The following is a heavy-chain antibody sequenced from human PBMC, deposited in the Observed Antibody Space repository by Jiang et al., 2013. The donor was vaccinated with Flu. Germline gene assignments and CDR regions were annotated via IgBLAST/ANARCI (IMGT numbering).Heavy chain of an antibody. J-gene: IGHJ6*02. Sequence: SVKVSCKASAYNSITYGFSWVRQAPGQGLEWLGWISVKNGNTNYAPHLQGRVTMSTDTSTSTAYMELRSLRSDDTAVYYCARDYYESSGYYYYFYGMDVWGQGTTVT. D-gene: IGHD3-22*01. V-gene: IGHV1-18*01. CDR3: ARDYYESSGYYYYFYGMDV. CDR2: ISVKNGNT. CDR1: AYNSITYG.